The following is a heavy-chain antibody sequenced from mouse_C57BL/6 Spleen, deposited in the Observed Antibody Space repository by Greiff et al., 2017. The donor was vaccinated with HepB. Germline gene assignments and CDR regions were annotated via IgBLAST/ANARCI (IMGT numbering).Heavy chain of an antibody. CDR1: GYAFSSSW. V-gene: IGHV1-82*01. Sequence: QVQLKESGPELVKPGASVKISCKASGYAFSSSWMNWVKQRPGKGLEWIGRIYPGDGDTNYNGKFKGKATLTADKSSSTAYMQLSSLKSEDSAVYFCAREDYYGSSYFDYWGQGTTLTVSS. CDR3: AREDYYGSSYFDY. CDR2: IYPGDGDT. J-gene: IGHJ2*01. D-gene: IGHD1-1*01.